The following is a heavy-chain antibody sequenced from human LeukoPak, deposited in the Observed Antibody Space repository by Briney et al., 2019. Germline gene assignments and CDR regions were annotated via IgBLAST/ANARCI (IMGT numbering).Heavy chain of an antibody. CDR2: IYPGDSDT. Sequence: GESLKISCKGSGYSFTSYWIGWVRQMPGKGLEWMGIIYPGDSDTRYSPSFQGQVTISADKSISTAYPQWSSLKASDTAMYYCARVVTFGGVIVYFDYWGQGTLVTVSS. J-gene: IGHJ4*02. V-gene: IGHV5-51*01. CDR1: GYSFTSYW. D-gene: IGHD3-16*02. CDR3: ARVVTFGGVIVYFDY.